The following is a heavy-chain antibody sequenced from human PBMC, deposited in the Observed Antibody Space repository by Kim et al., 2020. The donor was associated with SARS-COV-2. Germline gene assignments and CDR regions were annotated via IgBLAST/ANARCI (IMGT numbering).Heavy chain of an antibody. V-gene: IGHV1-18*01. Sequence: ASVKVSCKASGYKFPTYGISWVRQAPGQGLEWMGWISAYNGLTKYAQKFQDRVSMTADTSTETVYMELMSLKSDDTAMYYCARANLLWYLWNDHWGQGTLVTVSS. CDR2: ISAYNGLT. D-gene: IGHD3-10*01. CDR1: GYKFPTYG. J-gene: IGHJ5*02. CDR3: ARANLLWYLWNDH.